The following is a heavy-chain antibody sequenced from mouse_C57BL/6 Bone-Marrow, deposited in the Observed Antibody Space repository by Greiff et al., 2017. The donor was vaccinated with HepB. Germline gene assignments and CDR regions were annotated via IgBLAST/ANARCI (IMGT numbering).Heavy chain of an antibody. V-gene: IGHV1-15*01. D-gene: IGHD1-1*01. CDR2: IDPETGGT. CDR3: NTVAYYFDY. CDR1: GYTFTDYE. Sequence: VQLQQSGAELVRPGASVTLSCKASGYTFTDYEMHWVKQTPVHGLEWIGAIDPETGGTAYNQKFKGKAILTADKSSSTAYMELRSLTSEDSAVYYCNTVAYYFDYWGQGTTRTVSS. J-gene: IGHJ2*01.